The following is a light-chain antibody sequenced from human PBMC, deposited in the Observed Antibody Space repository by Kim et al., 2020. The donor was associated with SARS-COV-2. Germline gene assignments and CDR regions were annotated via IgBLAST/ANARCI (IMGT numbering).Light chain of an antibody. CDR1: SSNIGTYS. CDR2: RTN. CDR3: TTWDDSRSGWV. V-gene: IGLV1-44*01. J-gene: IGLJ3*02. Sequence: QSVLTQPPSASGTPGQRVSFSCSGGSSNIGTYSVNWYQQFPGTAPKLLIYRTNQRPSGVPDRFSGSKSGTSASLAISGLQSEDEADYYCTTWDDSRSGWVFGGGTKVTVL.